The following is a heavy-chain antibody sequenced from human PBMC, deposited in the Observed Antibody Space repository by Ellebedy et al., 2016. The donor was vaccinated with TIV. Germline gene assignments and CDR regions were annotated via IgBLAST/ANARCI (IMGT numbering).Heavy chain of an antibody. J-gene: IGHJ5*02. Sequence: MPSETLSLTCTVSGGSISSSSYYWGWIRQPPGKGLEWIGSIYYSGSTYYNPSLKSRVTISVDTSKNQFSLKLSSVTAADTAVYYCARDLGGSYYDNWFDPWGQGTLVTVSS. D-gene: IGHD1-26*01. CDR2: IYYSGST. CDR3: ARDLGGSYYDNWFDP. CDR1: GGSISSSSYY. V-gene: IGHV4-39*02.